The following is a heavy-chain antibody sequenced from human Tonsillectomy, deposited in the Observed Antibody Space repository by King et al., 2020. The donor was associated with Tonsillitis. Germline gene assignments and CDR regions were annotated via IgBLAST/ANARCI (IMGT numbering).Heavy chain of an antibody. V-gene: IGHV1-18*04. CDR2: ISIYNGNNFDGNT. J-gene: IGHJ5*02. CDR3: ANTTQNDPES. Sequence: QLVQSGAEVKKPGASVTVSCEASGLTSTSYGINWVRQAPGQGLEWMGQISIYNGNNFDGNTNYAQKFQGRVTMTTDTATSTAYLDLRSLTSDDTAVYYCANTTQNDPESWGQGTLITVSS. D-gene: IGHD1-1*01. CDR1: GLTSTSYG.